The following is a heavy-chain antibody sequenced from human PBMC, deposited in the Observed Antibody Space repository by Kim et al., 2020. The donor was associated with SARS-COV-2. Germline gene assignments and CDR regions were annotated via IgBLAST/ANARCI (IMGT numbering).Heavy chain of an antibody. V-gene: IGHV3-48*04. CDR3: ASPRYCSYGMYV. D-gene: IGHD2-15*01. J-gene: IGHJ6*02. CDR2: INSSSSTI. Sequence: GGSLRLSCAASGFTFSSYSMNWVRQAPGKGLEWVAYINSSSSTIYYADSVKGRFTISRDNAKNSLYLQMNSLRAEDTAVYYCASPRYCSYGMYVWAQGAT. CDR1: GFTFSSYS.